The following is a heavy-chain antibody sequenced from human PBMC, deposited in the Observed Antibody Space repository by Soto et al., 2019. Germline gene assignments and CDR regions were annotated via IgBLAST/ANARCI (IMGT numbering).Heavy chain of an antibody. V-gene: IGHV6-1*01. J-gene: IGHJ5*02. D-gene: IGHD2-15*01. CDR3: ARAFFIGGSCWAWSNWFDP. CDR1: GDSVSSNSAA. Sequence: SQTLSLTCAISGDSVSSNSAAWNWIRQSPSRGLEWLGRTYYRSKWYNDYAVSVKSRITINPDTSKKKFSLQLKTMTPEDTAVYYCARAFFIGGSCWAWSNWFDPWGQGTLVTVSS. CDR2: TYYRSKWYN.